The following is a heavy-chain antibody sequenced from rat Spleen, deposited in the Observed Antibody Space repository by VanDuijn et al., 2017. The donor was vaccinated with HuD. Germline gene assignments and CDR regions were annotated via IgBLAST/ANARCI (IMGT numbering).Heavy chain of an antibody. V-gene: IGHV2S12*01. J-gene: IGHJ2*01. D-gene: IGHD1-4*01. CDR3: ATGIHDY. Sequence: QVQLKESGPGLVQPSQTLSLTCTVSGFSLTSNGVSWVRQPPGKGLEWIATISSGGSTYSNSPLKSRLSVSRDTSKSQLFLKMNSLQTEDTAMYFCATGIHDYWGQGVMVTVSS. CDR1: GFSLTSNG. CDR2: ISSGGST.